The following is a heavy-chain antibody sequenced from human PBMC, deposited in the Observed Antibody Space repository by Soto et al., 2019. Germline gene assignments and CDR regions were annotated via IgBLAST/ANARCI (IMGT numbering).Heavy chain of an antibody. J-gene: IGHJ5*02. D-gene: IGHD3-22*01. Sequence: ASVKVSCKASGYTFTAYYMHWVRQAPGQGLEWMGWINPNSGGTNYAQKFQGRVTMTRDTSISTAYMELSRLRSDDTAVYYCARVHYDSVPADPWGQGTLVTVSS. CDR2: INPNSGGT. V-gene: IGHV1-2*02. CDR1: GYTFTAYY. CDR3: ARVHYDSVPADP.